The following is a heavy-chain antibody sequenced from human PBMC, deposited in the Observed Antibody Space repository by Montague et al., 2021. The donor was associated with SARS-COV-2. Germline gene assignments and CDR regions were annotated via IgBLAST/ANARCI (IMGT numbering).Heavy chain of an antibody. Sequence: SLRLSCAASGFTFSSYAMIWVRQAPGKGLEWVSTISSTGGSTYYADSVKGRFIISRDNSRNTVYMQMNNLRAEDTAVYYCAKGFTYYFASGSYPNYFDPWGQGTLVSVPS. CDR2: ISSTGGST. CDR3: AKGFTYYFASGSYPNYFDP. D-gene: IGHD3-10*01. CDR1: GFTFSSYA. V-gene: IGHV3-23*01. J-gene: IGHJ5*02.